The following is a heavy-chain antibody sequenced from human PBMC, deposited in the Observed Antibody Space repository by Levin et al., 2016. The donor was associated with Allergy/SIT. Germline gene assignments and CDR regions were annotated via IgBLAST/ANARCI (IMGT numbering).Heavy chain of an antibody. D-gene: IGHD2-8*01. Sequence: VRQAPGKGLEWVSAISGSGGSTYYADSVKGRFTISRDNSKNTLYLQMNSLRAEDTAVYYCAKDGGVMVYAIPSYYYYYMDVWGKGTTVTVSS. CDR2: ISGSGGST. J-gene: IGHJ6*03. CDR3: AKDGGVMVYAIPSYYYYYMDV. V-gene: IGHV3-23*01.